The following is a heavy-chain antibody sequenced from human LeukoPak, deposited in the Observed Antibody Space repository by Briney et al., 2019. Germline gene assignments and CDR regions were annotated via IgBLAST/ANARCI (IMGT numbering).Heavy chain of an antibody. CDR3: ASSGLSIAGAGTKFDY. V-gene: IGHV1-69*04. Sequence: SVKVSCKASGGTFSSYAISWVRQAPGQGLEWMGRIIPILGIANYAQKFQGRVTITADKSTSTAYMELSSLRSEDTAVYYCASSGLSIAGAGTKFDYWGQGTLVTVSS. CDR2: IIPILGIA. J-gene: IGHJ4*02. CDR1: GGTFSSYA. D-gene: IGHD6-13*01.